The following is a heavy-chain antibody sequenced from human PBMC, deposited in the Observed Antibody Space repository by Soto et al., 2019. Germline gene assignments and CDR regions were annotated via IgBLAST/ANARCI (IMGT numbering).Heavy chain of an antibody. J-gene: IGHJ3*02. CDR2: IEPSDSYT. Sequence: GASLKISCKGSGYIFTVYWINWVRQMPGKVLDLIGRIEPSDSYTNYSPSFQGHVTISAYKSISTAYLQWSSLNASDTAIYYCARQKKISGDDAFDIWGQGTMVTVSS. CDR3: ARQKKISGDDAFDI. CDR1: GYIFTVYW. V-gene: IGHV5-10-1*01. D-gene: IGHD1-26*01.